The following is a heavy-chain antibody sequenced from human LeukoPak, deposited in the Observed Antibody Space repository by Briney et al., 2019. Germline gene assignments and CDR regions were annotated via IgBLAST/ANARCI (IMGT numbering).Heavy chain of an antibody. CDR1: VFIFSTYG. Sequence: PGGCLRLSCVAPVFIFSTYGMHGGRQPPGKGLGRVAVLWFDGGNKYYADSVKGRFTLSTDTSKNTLYLHIYSLRAQDTAVYYFARAVGPFDYWGQGTLVTVSS. D-gene: IGHD3/OR15-3a*01. J-gene: IGHJ4*02. V-gene: IGHV3-33*01. CDR2: LWFDGGNK. CDR3: ARAVGPFDY.